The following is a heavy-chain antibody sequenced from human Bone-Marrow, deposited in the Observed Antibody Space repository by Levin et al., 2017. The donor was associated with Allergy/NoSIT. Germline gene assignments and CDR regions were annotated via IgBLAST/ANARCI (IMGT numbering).Heavy chain of an antibody. CDR2: ISSSGSDI. V-gene: IGHV3-48*03. D-gene: IGHD4-17*01. CDR1: GFTFSTYE. J-gene: IGHJ4*02. Sequence: GESLKISCAAFGFTFSTYEMNWVRQAPGKGLEWVSYISSSGSDIYYADSVKGRFTISRDNAKNSLYLQMNNPGAEDTAVYYCARGGRNTVTLFDYWGQGALVTVSS. CDR3: ARGGRNTVTLFDY.